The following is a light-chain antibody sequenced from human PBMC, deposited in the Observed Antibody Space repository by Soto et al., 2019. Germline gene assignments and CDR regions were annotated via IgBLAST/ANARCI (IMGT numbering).Light chain of an antibody. CDR3: QRYNDWPLT. V-gene: IGKV3-15*01. Sequence: EIVMTQSPATLSVSPGEGVTLSCRASQGVGITLAWYQQKPGQTPRLLIYNAFTRATGIPARFSGSGSGTEFTLTITSLQYEDSAVYYCQRYNDWPLTFGGGTNVELK. J-gene: IGKJ4*01. CDR2: NAF. CDR1: QGVGIT.